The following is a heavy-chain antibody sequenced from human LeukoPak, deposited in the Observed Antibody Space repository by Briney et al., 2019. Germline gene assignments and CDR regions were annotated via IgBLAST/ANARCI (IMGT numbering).Heavy chain of an antibody. J-gene: IGHJ4*02. Sequence: QPGGSLRLSCAASVFTFSSYGMHWVRQAPGKGLEWVAFIRYDGGNGYYTDSVKGRFTISRDNSKNTLYLQMNSLRPEDTAVYYCAKVGGSGTYLFDYWGQGTLVTVSS. CDR2: IRYDGGNG. D-gene: IGHD3-10*01. CDR1: VFTFSSYG. V-gene: IGHV3-30*02. CDR3: AKVGGSGTYLFDY.